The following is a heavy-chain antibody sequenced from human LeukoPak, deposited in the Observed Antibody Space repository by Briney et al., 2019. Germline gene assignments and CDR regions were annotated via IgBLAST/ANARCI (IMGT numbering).Heavy chain of an antibody. CDR1: GGSFSGYY. V-gene: IGHV4-34*01. J-gene: IGHJ4*02. CDR2: INHSGST. CDR3: ARAYRYTMATIPSHHFDY. D-gene: IGHD5-24*01. Sequence: PSETLSLTCAVYGGSFSGYYWSWIRQPPGKGLEWIGEINHSGSTNYNPSLKSRVTISVDTSKNQFSLKLSSVTAADTAVYYCARAYRYTMATIPSHHFDYWGQGTLVTVSS.